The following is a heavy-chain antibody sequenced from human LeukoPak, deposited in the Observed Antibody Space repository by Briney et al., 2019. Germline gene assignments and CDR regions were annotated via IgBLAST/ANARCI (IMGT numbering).Heavy chain of an antibody. V-gene: IGHV4-38-2*02. Sequence: SETLSLTCTVSGYFINSGYYWGWIRQPPGKGLEWIGSLYHSGITYYNPSLESRVTMSVDTSKNQFSLKLNSVTAADTAVYYCARYSYDILTGYPKGWFDPWGQGTLVTVSS. CDR3: ARYSYDILTGYPKGWFDP. CDR1: GYFINSGYY. D-gene: IGHD3-9*01. CDR2: LYHSGIT. J-gene: IGHJ5*02.